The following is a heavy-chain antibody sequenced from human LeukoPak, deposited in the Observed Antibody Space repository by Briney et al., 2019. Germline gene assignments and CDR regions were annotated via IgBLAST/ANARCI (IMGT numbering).Heavy chain of an antibody. V-gene: IGHV1-2*02. CDR3: ARPVGIAPLNWFDP. Sequence: GASVKVSCKASGYTFTSYGISWVRQAPGQGLEWMGWINPNSGGTNYAQKFQGRVTMTRDTSISTAYMELSRLTSDDTAVYYCARPVGIAPLNWFDPWGQRNLVTVSS. J-gene: IGHJ5*02. CDR2: INPNSGGT. CDR1: GYTFTSYG. D-gene: IGHD6-13*01.